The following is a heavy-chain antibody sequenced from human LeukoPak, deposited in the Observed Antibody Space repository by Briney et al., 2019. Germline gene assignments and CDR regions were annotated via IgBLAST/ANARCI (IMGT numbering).Heavy chain of an antibody. CDR3: ARGWDILTGYYGRHFDY. Sequence: GRSLRLSCAASGFTFSSYAMHWVRQAPGKGLEWVAVISYDGSNKYYADSVKGRFTISRDNSKDTLYLQMNSLRAEDTAVYYCARGWDILTGYYGRHFDYWGQGTLVTVCS. J-gene: IGHJ4*02. V-gene: IGHV3-30*04. D-gene: IGHD3-9*01. CDR2: ISYDGSNK. CDR1: GFTFSSYA.